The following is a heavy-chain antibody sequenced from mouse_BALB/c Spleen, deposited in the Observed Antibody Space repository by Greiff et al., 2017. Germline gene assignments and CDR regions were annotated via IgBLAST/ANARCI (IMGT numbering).Heavy chain of an antibody. J-gene: IGHJ4*01. D-gene: IGHD1-1*01. CDR2: INPSNGGT. V-gene: IGHV1S81*02. Sequence: QVQLQQSGAELVKPGASVKLSCKASGYTFTSYYMYWVKQRPGQGLEWIGEINPSNGGTNFNEKFKSKATLTVDKSSSTAYMQLSSLTSEDSAVYYCTRVYYGSSLYAMDYWGQGTSVTVSS. CDR1: GYTFTSYY. CDR3: TRVYYGSSLYAMDY.